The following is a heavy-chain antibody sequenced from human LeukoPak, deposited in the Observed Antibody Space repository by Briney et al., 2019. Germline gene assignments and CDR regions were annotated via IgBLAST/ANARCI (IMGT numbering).Heavy chain of an antibody. D-gene: IGHD4-17*01. CDR3: ARMTTGHDF. Sequence: PSETLSLTCTVSGTSFSSYYWSWIRQPPGKGLEWIGEVNHSGYTNDNPSLKSRVTISVDTSKNQFSLRLRSVSAADTGVYFCARMTTGHDFWGRGTRVSVS. CDR2: VNHSGYT. J-gene: IGHJ4*02. V-gene: IGHV4-34*01. CDR1: GTSFSSYY.